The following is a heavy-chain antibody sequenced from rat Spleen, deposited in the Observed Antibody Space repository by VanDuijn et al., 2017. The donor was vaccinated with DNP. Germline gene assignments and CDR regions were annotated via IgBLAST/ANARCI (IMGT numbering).Heavy chain of an antibody. J-gene: IGHJ4*01. CDR1: GFSLTSNS. CDR3: ARSFATVVPTGAMDA. Sequence: QVQLKESGPGLVQPSQTLSLTCTVAGFSLTSNSVHWVRQPPGKGLEWMGVIWNNGGTRYNSVLKSRLSISKDTSKSQVFLKMNSVQTEDTAMYFCARSFATVVPTGAMDAWGQGTSVTVSS. D-gene: IGHD1-11*01. V-gene: IGHV2-41*01. CDR2: IWNNGGT.